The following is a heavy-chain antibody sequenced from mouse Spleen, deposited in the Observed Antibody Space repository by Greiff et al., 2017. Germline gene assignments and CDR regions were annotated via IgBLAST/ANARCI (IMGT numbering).Heavy chain of an antibody. CDR1: GYTFTSYT. CDR3: ARPLLSWFAY. CDR2: INPSSGYT. J-gene: IGHJ3*01. D-gene: IGHD2-10*01. Sequence: QVQLKESGAELARPGASVKMSCKASGYTFTSYTMHWVKQRPGQGLEWIGYINPSSGYTKYNQKFKDKATLTADKSSSTAYMQLSSLTSEDSAVYYCARPLLSWFAYWGQGTLVTVSA. V-gene: IGHV1-4*01.